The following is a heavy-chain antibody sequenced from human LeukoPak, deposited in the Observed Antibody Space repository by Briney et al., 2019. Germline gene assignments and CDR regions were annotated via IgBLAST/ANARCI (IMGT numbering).Heavy chain of an antibody. Sequence: SGTLSLPFAVCCGSINNANWWSWVRQPPGKGLEWIAEVAHHGKTNYNPSLESRVTVSLDKSKSQFSLNLTSVTAADTAVYFCTRTNRDWVPSDYWGQGTLVTVSS. CDR1: CGSINNANW. CDR3: TRTNRDWVPSDY. D-gene: IGHD2-21*01. V-gene: IGHV4-4*02. J-gene: IGHJ4*02. CDR2: VAHHGKT.